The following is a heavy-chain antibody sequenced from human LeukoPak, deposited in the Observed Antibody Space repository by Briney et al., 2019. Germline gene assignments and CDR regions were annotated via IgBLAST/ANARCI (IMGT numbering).Heavy chain of an antibody. CDR1: GGSISSSSDY. CDR2: IYYSGST. J-gene: IGHJ3*02. CDR3: ARGPRYCSGGSCYSGAFDI. D-gene: IGHD2-15*01. Sequence: SETLSLTCTVSGGSISSSSDYWGWIRQAPGKGLEWIGSIYYSGSTYYNPSLKSRVTISVDTSKNQFSLKLSSVTAADTAVYYCARGPRYCSGGSCYSGAFDIWGQGTMVTVSS. V-gene: IGHV4-39*07.